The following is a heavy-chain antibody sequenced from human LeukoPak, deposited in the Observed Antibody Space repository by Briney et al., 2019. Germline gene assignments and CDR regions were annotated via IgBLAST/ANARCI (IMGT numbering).Heavy chain of an antibody. V-gene: IGHV3-53*01. J-gene: IGHJ4*02. CDR1: GFTVSSNY. Sequence: GGSLRLSCAASGFTVSSNYMSWVRQAPGKGLEWVSVIYSGGSTYRADSVKGRFTISRDNSKNTLYLQMNSLRAEDTAVYYCARGPSIAAAGTGDYWGQGTLVTVSS. CDR2: IYSGGST. D-gene: IGHD6-13*01. CDR3: ARGPSIAAAGTGDY.